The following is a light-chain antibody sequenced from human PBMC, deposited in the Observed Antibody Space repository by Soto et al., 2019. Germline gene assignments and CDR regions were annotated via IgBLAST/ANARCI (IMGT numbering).Light chain of an antibody. CDR1: QSLLYTSNNKNY. Sequence: DIVMTQSPDSLAVSLGERATINCKSSQSLLYTSNNKNYLTWFQQKPGQPPKLLIYWASTRESGVPDRFSGSRSGTDFTLTISSLQAEDVAVYYCQQSFSTPWTFGQGTKV. CDR2: WAS. CDR3: QQSFSTPWT. J-gene: IGKJ1*01. V-gene: IGKV4-1*01.